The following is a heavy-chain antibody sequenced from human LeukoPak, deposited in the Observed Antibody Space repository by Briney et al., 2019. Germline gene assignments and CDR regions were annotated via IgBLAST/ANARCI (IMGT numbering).Heavy chain of an antibody. CDR2: IIPILGIA. CDR1: GGTFSSYA. V-gene: IGHV1-69*04. J-gene: IGHJ4*02. CDR3: ARDDGLAAAGKLDY. Sequence: SVKVSCKASGGTFSSYAISWVRQAPGQGLEWMGRIIPILGIANYAQKFQGRVTITADKSTSTAYMELSSLRSEDTAVYYCARDDGLAAAGKLDYWGQGTLVTVSS. D-gene: IGHD6-13*01.